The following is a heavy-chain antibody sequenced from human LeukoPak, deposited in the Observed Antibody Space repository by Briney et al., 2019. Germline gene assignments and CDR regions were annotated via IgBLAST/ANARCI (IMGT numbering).Heavy chain of an antibody. D-gene: IGHD3-10*01. CDR1: EFTFSSYW. CDR2: INEAGVEK. Sequence: GGSLRLSCEASEFTFSSYWMHWVRQPPGKGLEWVANINEAGVEKYHVDSVKGRFTIFRDNAKNSLYLQMNNLRAEDTAVYYCPRELSRTGAFDYWGQGTLVTVSS. J-gene: IGHJ4*02. CDR3: PRELSRTGAFDY. V-gene: IGHV3-7*03.